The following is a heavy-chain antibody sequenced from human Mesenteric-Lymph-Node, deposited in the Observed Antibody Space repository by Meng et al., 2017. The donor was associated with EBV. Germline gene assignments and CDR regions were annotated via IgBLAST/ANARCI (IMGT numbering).Heavy chain of an antibody. CDR3: ARSAGGDYFDY. D-gene: IGHD1-26*01. CDR1: GGSIISGGYS. Sequence: QVEAQGCGSGLVRPSQTLSLTCAVSGGSIISGGYSWSWIRQAPGKGLEWIGFIYHSGTTYLNPSLRSRVNLSVDTSKNQFSLNLRSVSAADTAIYYCARSAGGDYFDYWGQGTLVTVSS. V-gene: IGHV4-30-2*01. CDR2: IYHSGTT. J-gene: IGHJ4*02.